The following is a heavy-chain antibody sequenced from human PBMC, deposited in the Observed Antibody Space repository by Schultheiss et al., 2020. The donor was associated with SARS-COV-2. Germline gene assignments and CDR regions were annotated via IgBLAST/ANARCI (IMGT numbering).Heavy chain of an antibody. CDR3: AREESIVATMGPNDY. Sequence: GALKISCAASGFTFSSYSMNWVRQAPGKGLEWVSSISSSSSYIYYADSVKGRFTISRDNAKNSLYLQMNSLRAEDTAVYYCAREESIVATMGPNDYWGQGTLVTVSS. V-gene: IGHV3-21*01. J-gene: IGHJ4*02. D-gene: IGHD5-12*01. CDR2: ISSSSSYI. CDR1: GFTFSSYS.